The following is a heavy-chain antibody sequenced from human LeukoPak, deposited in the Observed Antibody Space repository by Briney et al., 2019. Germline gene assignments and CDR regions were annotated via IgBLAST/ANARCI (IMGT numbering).Heavy chain of an antibody. CDR1: GYAFANYD. CDR3: ARTTYYDFWSGWYYFDY. D-gene: IGHD3-3*01. J-gene: IGHJ4*02. CDR2: MNPNSGNT. Sequence: ASVKVSCKASGYAFANYDINWVRQATGQGLEWMGWMNPNSGNTGYAQKLQGRVTMTTDTSTSTAYMELRSLRSDDTAVYYCARTTYYDFWSGWYYFDYWGQGTLVTVSS. V-gene: IGHV1-8*02.